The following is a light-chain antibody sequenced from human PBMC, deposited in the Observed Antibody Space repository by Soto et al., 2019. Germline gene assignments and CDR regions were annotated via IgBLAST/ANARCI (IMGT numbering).Light chain of an antibody. CDR3: QQYNDWPT. Sequence: EIVLTQSPGTLCLSPGERATLSCRASQSVSSSFLAWYQQKPGQAPRLLIYGASSRATGIPARFSGSGSGTDFTLTISSLQSEDFAVYYCQQYNDWPTFGQGTKVDI. CDR2: GAS. J-gene: IGKJ1*01. CDR1: QSVSSSF. V-gene: IGKV3-20*01.